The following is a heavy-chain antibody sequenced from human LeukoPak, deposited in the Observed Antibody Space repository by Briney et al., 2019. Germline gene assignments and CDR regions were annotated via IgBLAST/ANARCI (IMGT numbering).Heavy chain of an antibody. CDR2: IFPGDSDT. CDR3: ARLEQLVGKH. CDR1: GYSFTSYW. J-gene: IGHJ1*01. V-gene: IGHV5-51*01. D-gene: IGHD6-6*01. Sequence: GESLKISCKGSGYSFTSYWIGWVRQMPGKGLEWMGIIFPGDSDTKYRPSFQGQVTISVDKSIGTAYLQWSSLKASDTAMYYCARLEQLVGKHWGQGTLVTVSS.